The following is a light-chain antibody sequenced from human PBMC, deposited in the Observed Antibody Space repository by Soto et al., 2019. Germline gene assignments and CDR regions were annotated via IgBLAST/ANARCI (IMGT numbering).Light chain of an antibody. CDR1: PSINNW. V-gene: IGKV1-5*03. J-gene: IGKJ2*01. CDR2: KAS. Sequence: DIQMTQSPSTLSASVGDRVTITCRASPSINNWLAWYQQKPGKAPTLLIYKASLLESGVPSRFSGSGSGTEFTLTISGLQPDDFAPYYCQQYDSYPYNFAQGTKL. CDR3: QQYDSYPYN.